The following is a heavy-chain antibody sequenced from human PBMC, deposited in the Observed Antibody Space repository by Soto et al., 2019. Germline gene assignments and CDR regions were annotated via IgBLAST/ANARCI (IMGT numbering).Heavy chain of an antibody. D-gene: IGHD3-22*01. CDR2: ILPGVSDT. CDR3: AIVLADPSGYLPLFDS. CDR1: GHNFSRYW. J-gene: IGHJ4*02. V-gene: IGHV5-51*01. Sequence: PGESLKISCKGSGHNFSRYWVARERQTPGQGLGWMGIILPGVSDTRYSPSFRAQASISADNSLSTAYLQWSGLKAPDFAIDYCAIVLADPSGYLPLFDSWGLGTLVTVSS.